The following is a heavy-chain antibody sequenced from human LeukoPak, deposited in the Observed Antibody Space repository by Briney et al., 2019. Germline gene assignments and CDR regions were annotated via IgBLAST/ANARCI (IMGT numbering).Heavy chain of an antibody. CDR2: INSDGSST. CDR3: ARAPDMVRGVISRAFDI. CDR1: GFTFSSYW. J-gene: IGHJ3*02. D-gene: IGHD3-10*01. Sequence: GGSLRLSCAASGFTFSSYWMHWVRQAPGKGLVWVSRINSDGSSTSYADSVKGRFTISRDNAKNTLYLQMNSLRAEDTAVNYCARAPDMVRGVISRAFDIWGQGTMVTVSS. V-gene: IGHV3-74*01.